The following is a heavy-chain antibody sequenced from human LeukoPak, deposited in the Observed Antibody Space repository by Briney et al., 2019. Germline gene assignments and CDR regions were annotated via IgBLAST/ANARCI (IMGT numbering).Heavy chain of an antibody. CDR3: ARDRWKYCRGGSCYSTPRFDY. CDR2: ISSSGSTI. D-gene: IGHD2-15*01. Sequence: KPGGSLRLSCAASGFTFSDYYMSWIRQAPGKGLEWVSYISSSGSTIYYADSVKGRFTISRDNAKNSLYLQMNSLRAEDTAVYYCARDRWKYCRGGSCYSTPRFDYWGQGTLVTVSS. V-gene: IGHV3-11*01. J-gene: IGHJ4*02. CDR1: GFTFSDYY.